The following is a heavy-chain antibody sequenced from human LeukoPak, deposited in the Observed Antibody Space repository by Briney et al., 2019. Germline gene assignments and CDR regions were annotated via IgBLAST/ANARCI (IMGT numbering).Heavy chain of an antibody. J-gene: IGHJ4*02. CDR2: ISDIGSI. V-gene: IGHV4-59*08. CDR1: GGSISSYY. CDR3: ARHHSFNWNYHLDY. D-gene: IGHD1-7*01. Sequence: PSETLSLTCTVSGGSISSYYWSWIRQPPGKGLEWIAYISDIGSINYNPSLKSRVTISLDTSKNQFSLKLSSVTAADTAVYYCARHHSFNWNYHLDYWGQGTLVTVSS.